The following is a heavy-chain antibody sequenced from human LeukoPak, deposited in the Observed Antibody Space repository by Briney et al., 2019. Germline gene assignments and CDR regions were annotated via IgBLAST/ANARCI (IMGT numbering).Heavy chain of an antibody. J-gene: IGHJ4*02. CDR2: IYYSGST. CDR3: ARFFPGRSDY. D-gene: IGHD3-3*01. Sequence: SETLSLTCTVSGGSISSSSYYWGWIRQPPGKGLEWIGSIYYSGSTYYNPSLKSRVTISVDTSKNQFSLKLSSVTAADTAVYYCARFFPGRSDYWGQGTLVTVSS. V-gene: IGHV4-39*07. CDR1: GGSISSSSYY.